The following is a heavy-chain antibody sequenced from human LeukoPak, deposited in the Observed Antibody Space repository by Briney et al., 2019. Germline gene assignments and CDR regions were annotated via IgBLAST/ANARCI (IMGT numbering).Heavy chain of an antibody. D-gene: IGHD6-13*01. CDR1: GGSISSYY. V-gene: IGHV4-59*08. J-gene: IGHJ5*02. CDR3: ARHYSSSWPHVFPTNWFDP. Sequence: SETLSLTCTVSGGSISSYYWSWIRQPPGKGLEWIGYIYYSGSTNYNPSLKSRVTISVDTSKNQFSLKLSSVTAADTAVYYCARHYSSSWPHVFPTNWFDPWGQGTLVTVSS. CDR2: IYYSGST.